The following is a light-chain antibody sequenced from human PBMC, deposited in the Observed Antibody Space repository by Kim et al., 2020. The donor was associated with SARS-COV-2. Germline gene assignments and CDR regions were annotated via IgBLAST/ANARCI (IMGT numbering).Light chain of an antibody. J-gene: IGLJ1*01. Sequence: VQPITICCTGTSSDVGSYTLVSWYQHHPGKAPKLKLYEVTKRPSGVSDRFSGSKSGNTASLTISGLQAEDEADYYCCLDVGTAVFGTGTKVTVL. V-gene: IGLV2-23*02. CDR3: CLDVGTAV. CDR1: SSDVGSYTL. CDR2: EVT.